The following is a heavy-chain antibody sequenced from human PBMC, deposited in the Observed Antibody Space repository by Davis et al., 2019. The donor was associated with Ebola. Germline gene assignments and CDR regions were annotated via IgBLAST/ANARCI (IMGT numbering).Heavy chain of an antibody. CDR2: MNPKRGNT. CDR1: AYSFISYD. Sequence: ASVQVSCKASAYSFISYDINWVRQPTGQGLERMGWMNPKRGNTGYAQKFQGRVTMTRNTSISTAYMELSSLRSEDTAVYYCARGPASGYELGLFDPWGQGTLVTVSS. D-gene: IGHD5-12*01. CDR3: ARGPASGYELGLFDP. J-gene: IGHJ5*02. V-gene: IGHV1-8*01.